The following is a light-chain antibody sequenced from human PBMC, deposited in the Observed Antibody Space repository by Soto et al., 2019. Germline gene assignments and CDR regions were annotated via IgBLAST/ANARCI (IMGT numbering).Light chain of an antibody. Sequence: IVMTQSPATLSVSPGERATLSCRASQSVSRKLAWYQQKPGQAPTLLIFDASTRATGVPATFSGSGSGTDFTLTISGLQSEDFEVYYCQHYNNWPYTFGQGT. J-gene: IGKJ2*01. CDR2: DAS. CDR1: QSVSRK. V-gene: IGKV3-15*01. CDR3: QHYNNWPYT.